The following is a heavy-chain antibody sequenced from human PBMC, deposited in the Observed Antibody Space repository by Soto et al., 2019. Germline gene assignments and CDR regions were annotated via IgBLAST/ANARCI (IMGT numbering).Heavy chain of an antibody. D-gene: IGHD3-9*01. V-gene: IGHV4-59*01. CDR1: GGSISSYY. CDR2: IYYSGST. CDR3: ARDTYYDILTATHAFDI. Sequence: SETLSLTCTVSGGSISSYYWSWIRQPPGKGLEWIGYIYYSGSTNYNPSLKSRVTISVDTSKNQFSLKLSSVTAADTAVYYCARDTYYDILTATHAFDIWGQGTMVTVSS. J-gene: IGHJ3*02.